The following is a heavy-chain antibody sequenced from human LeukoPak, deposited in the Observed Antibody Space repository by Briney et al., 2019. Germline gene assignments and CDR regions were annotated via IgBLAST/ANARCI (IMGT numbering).Heavy chain of an antibody. V-gene: IGHV1-2*02. CDR1: GYTFTGYY. Sequence: ASVKVSCKASGYTFTGYYMHWVRQAPGQGLEWMGWINPNSGGTNYAQKFQGRVTMTRDTSISTAYMELSRLRSDDTAVYYCARDVEQRSSLFPGVWFDPWGQGTLVIVSS. CDR2: INPNSGGT. J-gene: IGHJ5*02. CDR3: ARDVEQRSSLFPGVWFDP. D-gene: IGHD1/OR15-1a*01.